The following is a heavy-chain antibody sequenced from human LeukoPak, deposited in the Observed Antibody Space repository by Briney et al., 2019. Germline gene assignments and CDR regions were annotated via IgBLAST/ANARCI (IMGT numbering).Heavy chain of an antibody. V-gene: IGHV4-59*01. D-gene: IGHD6-19*01. CDR3: ARGGVSGTLYYYYYGMDV. CDR2: IYYSGST. Sequence: SETLSLTCTVSGGSISSYYWSWIRQPPGKGLEWIGYIYYSGSTNYNPSLKSRVTISVDTSKNQFSLKLSSVTAADTAVYYCARGGVSGTLYYYYYGMDVWGQGTTVTVSS. CDR1: GGSISSYY. J-gene: IGHJ6*02.